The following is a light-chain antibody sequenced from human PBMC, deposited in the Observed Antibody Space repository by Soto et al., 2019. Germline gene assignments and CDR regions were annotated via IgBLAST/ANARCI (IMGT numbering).Light chain of an antibody. V-gene: IGKV1-39*01. Sequence: DIHLTHSPSTVPASVGDIVTITSRASQSIRHWSAWYHQKTGTAPKLLIYHDSSLQSGVPSRFSGSESGTDFTLTISSLQPEDFATYYCQQSYSTPINCGQGTRLEIK. CDR1: QSIRHW. CDR2: HDS. J-gene: IGKJ5*01. CDR3: QQSYSTPIN.